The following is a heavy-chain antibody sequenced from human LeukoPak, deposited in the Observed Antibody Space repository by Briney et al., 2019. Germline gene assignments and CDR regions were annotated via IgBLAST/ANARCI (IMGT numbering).Heavy chain of an antibody. CDR2: ISGSGGST. J-gene: IGHJ4*02. D-gene: IGHD4-23*01. Sequence: GGSLRLSCAASGFTFSNVWMSWVRQAPGKGLEWVSAISGSGGSTYYADSVKGRFTISRDNSKNTLYLQMNSLRAEDTAVYYCAKDTSQLATPYWGQGTLVTVSS. CDR1: GFTFSNVW. V-gene: IGHV3-23*01. CDR3: AKDTSQLATPY.